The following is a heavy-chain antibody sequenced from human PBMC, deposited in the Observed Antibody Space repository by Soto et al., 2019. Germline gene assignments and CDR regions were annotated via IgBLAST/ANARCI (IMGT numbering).Heavy chain of an antibody. CDR2: ISSGSKTI. CDR3: AREDILGARSFDY. D-gene: IGHD1-26*01. Sequence: VGSLRLSCAASGFTFSSYSVNWVRKAPGKGLEWVSYISSGSKTIYYADSVKGRFTVSRDNAKNSQYPQMNSLRDEDTAVYYCAREDILGARSFDYWGQGTLVTVSS. J-gene: IGHJ4*02. V-gene: IGHV3-48*02. CDR1: GFTFSSYS.